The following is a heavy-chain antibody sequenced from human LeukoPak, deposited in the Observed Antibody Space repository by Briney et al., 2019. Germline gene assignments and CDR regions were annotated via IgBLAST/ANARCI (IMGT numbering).Heavy chain of an antibody. D-gene: IGHD3-10*01. V-gene: IGHV3-21*01. CDR3: ARALRGVAHNEGYGMDV. CDR1: GFTFSTHT. Sequence: GGSLRLSCAASGFTFSTHTMNWVRQAPGKGLEWVSSISSSSSYMYYADSLKGRFTISRDNAKNSLYLQMNSLRAEDTAVYYCARALRGVAHNEGYGMDVWGQGTTVTVSS. CDR2: ISSSSSYM. J-gene: IGHJ6*02.